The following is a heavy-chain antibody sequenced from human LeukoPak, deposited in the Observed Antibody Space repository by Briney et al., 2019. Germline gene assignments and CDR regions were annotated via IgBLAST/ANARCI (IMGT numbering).Heavy chain of an antibody. V-gene: IGHV3-30-3*01. CDR2: ISYDGSNK. Sequence: GGSLRLSCAASGFTFSSYAMHWVRQAPGKGLEWVAVISYDGSNKYYADSVKGRFTISRDNSKNTLYLQMNSLRAEDTAVYYCARDPRNCSSTSCAGGRWFDPWGQGTLVTVSS. D-gene: IGHD2-2*01. CDR1: GFTFSSYA. CDR3: ARDPRNCSSTSCAGGRWFDP. J-gene: IGHJ5*02.